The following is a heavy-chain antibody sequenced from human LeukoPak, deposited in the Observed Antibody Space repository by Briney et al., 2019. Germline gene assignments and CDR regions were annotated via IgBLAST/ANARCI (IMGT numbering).Heavy chain of an antibody. Sequence: GGSLRLSCAASAFTFSTYTMKWVRQAPWKVLEWISYIRSNSGGTGYAESVKGRFTISKDNDENSLYLQMNSLRDEDTAVYYCARGDYAYFDYWGRGTLVTVSS. CDR2: IRSNSGGT. V-gene: IGHV3-48*02. J-gene: IGHJ4*02. CDR1: AFTFSTYT. D-gene: IGHD3-16*01. CDR3: ARGDYAYFDY.